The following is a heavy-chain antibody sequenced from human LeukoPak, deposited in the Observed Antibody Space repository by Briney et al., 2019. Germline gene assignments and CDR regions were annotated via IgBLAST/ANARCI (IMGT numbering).Heavy chain of an antibody. CDR2: IYYSGST. CDR1: GGSISSGGYY. D-gene: IGHD5-24*01. CDR3: ARDGSPQMATINAFDI. V-gene: IGHV4-31*03. J-gene: IGHJ3*02. Sequence: PSQTLSLTCTVSGGSISSGGYYWSWIRQHPGKGLEWIVYIYYSGSTYYNPSLKSRVTISVDTSKNQFSLKLSSVTAADTAVYYCARDGSPQMATINAFDIWGQGTMVTVSS.